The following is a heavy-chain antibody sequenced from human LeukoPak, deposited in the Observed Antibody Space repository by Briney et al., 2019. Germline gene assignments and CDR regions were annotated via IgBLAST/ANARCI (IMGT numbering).Heavy chain of an antibody. CDR1: GYTFTSYD. D-gene: IGHD3-3*01. J-gene: IGHJ4*02. Sequence: EASVKVSCXASGYTFTSYDINWVRQATGQGLEWMGWMNPNSGNTGYAQKFQRRVTMTRNTSISTAYMELSSLRSEDTAVYYCARGVRGITIFGVVTAYYFDYWGQGTLVTVSS. CDR2: MNPNSGNT. V-gene: IGHV1-8*01. CDR3: ARGVRGITIFGVVTAYYFDY.